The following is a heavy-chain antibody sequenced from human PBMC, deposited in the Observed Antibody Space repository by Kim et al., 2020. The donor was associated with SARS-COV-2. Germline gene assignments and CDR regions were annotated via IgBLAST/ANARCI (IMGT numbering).Heavy chain of an antibody. D-gene: IGHD4-17*01. Sequence: SETLSLTCAVYGGSFSGYYWSWIRQPPGKGLEWIGEINHSGSTNYNPSLKSRVTISVDTSKNQFSLKLSSVTAADTAVYYCARGDGLLGTVTTSDYGMDVWGQGTTVTVSS. CDR2: INHSGST. J-gene: IGHJ6*02. CDR1: GGSFSGYY. V-gene: IGHV4-34*01. CDR3: ARGDGLLGTVTTSDYGMDV.